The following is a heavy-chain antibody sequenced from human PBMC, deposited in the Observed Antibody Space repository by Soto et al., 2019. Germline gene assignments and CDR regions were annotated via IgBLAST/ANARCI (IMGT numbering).Heavy chain of an antibody. Sequence: ASVKVSCKASGYTFTSYAMRWVRQAPGQRLEWMGWINAGNGNTKYSQKFQGRVTITRDTSASTAYMELSSLRSEDTAVDYCARGVLRYFDWLESQNAFDIWGQGTMVTVSS. J-gene: IGHJ3*02. D-gene: IGHD3-9*01. V-gene: IGHV1-3*01. CDR1: GYTFTSYA. CDR3: ARGVLRYFDWLESQNAFDI. CDR2: INAGNGNT.